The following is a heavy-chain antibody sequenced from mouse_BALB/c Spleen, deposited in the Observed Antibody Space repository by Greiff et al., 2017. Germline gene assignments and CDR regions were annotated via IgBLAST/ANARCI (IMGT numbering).Heavy chain of an antibody. CDR2: ISSGGSYT. D-gene: IGHD1-1*01. J-gene: IGHJ4*01. CDR1: GFTFSSYG. Sequence: EVQVVESGGDLVKPGGSLKLSCAASGFTFSSYGMSWVRQTPDKRLEWVATISSGGSYTYYPDSVTGRFTISRDNAKNTLYLQMSSLKSEDTAMYYYARQGTTVVATKGYYAMDYWGQGTSVTVSS. CDR3: ARQGTTVVATKGYYAMDY. V-gene: IGHV5-6*01.